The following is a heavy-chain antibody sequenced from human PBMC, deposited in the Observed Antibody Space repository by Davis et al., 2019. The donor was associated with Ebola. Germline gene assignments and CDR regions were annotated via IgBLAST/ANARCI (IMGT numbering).Heavy chain of an antibody. J-gene: IGHJ4*02. CDR1: GGSISSYY. Sequence: PSETLSLTCTVSGGSISSYYWGWIRQPPGKGLEWIGSIYYSGSTYYNPSLKSRVTISVDTSKNQFSLKLSSVTAADTAVYYCARHPGGYCSGGSCWGQGTLVTVSS. V-gene: IGHV4-39*01. CDR3: ARHPGGYCSGGSC. D-gene: IGHD2-15*01. CDR2: IYYSGST.